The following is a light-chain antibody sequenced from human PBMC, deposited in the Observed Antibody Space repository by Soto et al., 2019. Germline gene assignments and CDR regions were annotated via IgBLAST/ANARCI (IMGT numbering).Light chain of an antibody. V-gene: IGKV1-33*01. J-gene: IGKJ5*01. CDR3: QHYDNLSSVT. CDR1: QDICRN. CDR2: DAX. Sequence: DIHMTQSPSSLPVSLGDRVTISXQASQDICRNLNWYQQKPVXXTKLXXXDAXNLETGVPSRFSGSGSGRDFTFTISRLQPEEIAIYYCQHYDNLSSVTFGQGTRLEIK.